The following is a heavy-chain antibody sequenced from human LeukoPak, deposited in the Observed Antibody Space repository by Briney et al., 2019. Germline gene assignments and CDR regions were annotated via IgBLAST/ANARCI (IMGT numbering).Heavy chain of an antibody. V-gene: IGHV4-31*03. Sequence: PSQTLSLTCTVSGGSISSGGYYWSWIRQHPGKGLEWIGYIYYSESTYYNPSLKSRVTISVDTSKNQFSLKLSSVTAADTAVYYCARKGDIVVVPAAKQTPGAAFDIWGQGTMVTVSS. CDR1: GGSISSGGYY. D-gene: IGHD2-2*01. J-gene: IGHJ3*02. CDR3: ARKGDIVVVPAAKQTPGAAFDI. CDR2: IYYSEST.